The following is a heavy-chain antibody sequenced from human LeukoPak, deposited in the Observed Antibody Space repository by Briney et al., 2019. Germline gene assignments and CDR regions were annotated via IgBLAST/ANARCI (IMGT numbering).Heavy chain of an antibody. CDR3: AKHSGSSGWYNDY. CDR1: GFTFSNYA. CDR2: ISGNGVGT. D-gene: IGHD6-19*01. V-gene: IGHV3-23*01. J-gene: IGHJ4*02. Sequence: GGSLRLSCAASGFTFSNYAMTWVRQTPGKGLEWVSSISGNGVGTYYADSVKGRFTISRDNSKNTLYPQINSLRAEDTAVDTAVYYCAKHSGSSGWYNDYWGQGTLVTVSS.